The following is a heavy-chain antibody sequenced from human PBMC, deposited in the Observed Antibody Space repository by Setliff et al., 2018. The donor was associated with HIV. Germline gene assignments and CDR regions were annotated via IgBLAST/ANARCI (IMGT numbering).Heavy chain of an antibody. CDR2: IYYSGNT. Sequence: SETLSLTCTVSGGSISSSSYYWGWIRQPPGKGLEWIGNIYYSGNTYYHPSLQSRVTISVDTSKNQVSLRLSSVTAADTGVYYCARHKDPPGSRWIFYYYYMDLWGGGTTVTVSS. CDR1: GGSISSSSYY. D-gene: IGHD6-13*01. V-gene: IGHV4-39*01. J-gene: IGHJ6*03. CDR3: ARHKDPPGSRWIFYYYYMDL.